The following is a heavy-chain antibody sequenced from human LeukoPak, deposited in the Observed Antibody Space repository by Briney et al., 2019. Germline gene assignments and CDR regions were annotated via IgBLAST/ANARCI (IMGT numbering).Heavy chain of an antibody. CDR3: ARKNGLDY. Sequence: GGSLRLSCAASGFTFSSYGMSWVRQAPGKGLERVANIKQDGSEKYYVDSVKGRFTISRDNAKNSLYLQMNSLRAEDTAVYYCARKNGLDYWGQGTLVTVSS. CDR2: IKQDGSEK. CDR1: GFTFSSYG. J-gene: IGHJ4*02. V-gene: IGHV3-7*01.